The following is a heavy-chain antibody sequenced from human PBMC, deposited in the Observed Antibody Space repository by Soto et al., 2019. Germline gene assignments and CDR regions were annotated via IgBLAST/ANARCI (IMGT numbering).Heavy chain of an antibody. D-gene: IGHD6-13*01. CDR1: GGSVNSGSYY. J-gene: IGHJ5*02. Sequence: SETLSLTCTVSGGSVNSGSYYWSWIRQPPGKGLEWIGYIYYSGSTNYNPSLKSRVTISVDTSKNQFSLKLSSVTAADTAVYYCARDSDEYSSSWYRFDPWGQGTLVTVSS. CDR2: IYYSGST. CDR3: ARDSDEYSSSWYRFDP. V-gene: IGHV4-61*01.